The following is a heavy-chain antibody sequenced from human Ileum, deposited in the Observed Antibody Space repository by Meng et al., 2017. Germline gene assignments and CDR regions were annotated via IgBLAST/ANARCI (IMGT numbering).Heavy chain of an antibody. Sequence: QVQLQASGPGLVEPSVTLSLSCTASGGSISSSFYWSWVRQSPGKGLEWIGQIYLAGSPNYNPSLESRVTISVDKSKNQFSLRLTSVTAADTAIFYCVRHGGKYFDSWGQGTLVTVSS. CDR1: GGSISSSFY. D-gene: IGHD2-15*01. CDR2: IYLAGSP. V-gene: IGHV4-4*02. J-gene: IGHJ4*02. CDR3: VRHGGKYFDS.